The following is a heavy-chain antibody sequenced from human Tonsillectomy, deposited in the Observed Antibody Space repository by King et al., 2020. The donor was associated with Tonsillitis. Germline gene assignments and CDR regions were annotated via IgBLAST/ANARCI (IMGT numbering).Heavy chain of an antibody. CDR1: GFTFSSYA. Sequence: QLVQSGGGVVQPGRSLRLSCAASGFTFSSYAMHWVRQAPGKGLEWVAVISYDGSNKYYADSVKGRFTISRDNSKNTLYLQMNSLRAEDTAVYYCARVYGGFWSGCDYWGQGTLVTVSS. D-gene: IGHD3-3*01. CDR2: ISYDGSNK. CDR3: ARVYGGFWSGCDY. V-gene: IGHV3-30-3*01. J-gene: IGHJ4*02.